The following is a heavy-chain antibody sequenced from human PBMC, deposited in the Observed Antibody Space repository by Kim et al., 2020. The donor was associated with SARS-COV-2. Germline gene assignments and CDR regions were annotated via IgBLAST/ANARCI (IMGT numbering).Heavy chain of an antibody. V-gene: IGHV1-69*01. CDR3: ARARYYYDSSGYDAFDI. J-gene: IGHJ3*02. D-gene: IGHD3-22*01. Sequence: FQGRVTMTADESTSTAYMELSSLRSEDTAVYYCARARYYYDSSGYDAFDIWGQGTMVTVSS.